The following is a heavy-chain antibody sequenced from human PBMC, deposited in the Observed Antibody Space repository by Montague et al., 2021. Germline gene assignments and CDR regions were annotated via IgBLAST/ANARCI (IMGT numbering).Heavy chain of an antibody. V-gene: IGHV4-31*03. Sequence: TLSLTCTVSGASINSGGYYWSWIRQLPGEGLEEIGSIYYTGSTYSNPSLKSRVTMSVDTSKSQFSLNLTSVTAADTAVYYCARQRVIVVTPAAFFDYWGQGTLVTVSS. CDR1: GASINSGGYY. CDR3: ARQRVIVVTPAAFFDY. J-gene: IGHJ4*02. D-gene: IGHD2-2*01. CDR2: IYYTGST.